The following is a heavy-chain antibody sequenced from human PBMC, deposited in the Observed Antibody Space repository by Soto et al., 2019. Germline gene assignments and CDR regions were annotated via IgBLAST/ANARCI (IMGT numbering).Heavy chain of an antibody. CDR2: IKSKTDGGTT. D-gene: IGHD5-12*01. Sequence: EVQLVESGGGLVKPGGSLGLSCVVSGFTFSNAWMNWVRQAPGKGLEWVGRIKSKTDGGTTDYAAPVKGRFTISRDDSKNTLYLQMNSLKTEDTAVYYCTTARFKWLRSYYYYGMDVWGQGTPVTVSS. V-gene: IGHV3-15*07. CDR3: TTARFKWLRSYYYYGMDV. J-gene: IGHJ6*02. CDR1: GFTFSNAW.